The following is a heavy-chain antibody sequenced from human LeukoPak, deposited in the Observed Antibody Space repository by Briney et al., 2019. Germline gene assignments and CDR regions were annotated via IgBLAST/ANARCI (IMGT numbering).Heavy chain of an antibody. CDR3: ARGCSSGWNDY. V-gene: IGHV4-59*01. CDR1: GGSISNYY. J-gene: IGHJ4*02. Sequence: SETLSLTCTVSGGSISNYYWSWIRQPPGKGLEWIGYIHYSGSTNYNPSLKSRVTISVDTSKNQFSLKLSSVTAADTAVYYCARGCSSGWNDYWGQGTLVTVSS. D-gene: IGHD6-19*01. CDR2: IHYSGST.